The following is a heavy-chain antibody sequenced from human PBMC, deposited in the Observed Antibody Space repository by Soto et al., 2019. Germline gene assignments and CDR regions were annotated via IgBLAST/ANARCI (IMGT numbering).Heavy chain of an antibody. D-gene: IGHD3-22*01. CDR3: AGDTIYDSSGYYYYYRMDV. J-gene: IGHJ6*02. CDR1: GGSISSYY. V-gene: IGHV4-59*01. CDR2: IYYSGST. Sequence: PSETLSLTCTVSGGSISSYYWSWIRQPPGKGLEWIGYIYYSGSTNYNPSLKSRVTISVDTSKNQFSLKLSSVTAADTAVYYCAGDTIYDSSGYYYYYRMDVRGPGTTVSVSS.